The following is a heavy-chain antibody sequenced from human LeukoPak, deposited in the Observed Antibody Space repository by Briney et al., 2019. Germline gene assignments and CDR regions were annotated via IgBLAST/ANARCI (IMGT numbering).Heavy chain of an antibody. CDR1: GFTFSSYG. J-gene: IGHJ4*02. CDR3: ARGYSSSWYYFDY. Sequence: GGSLRLSCAASGFTFSSYGMHWVRQAPGKGLEWVAVIWYDGSNKYYADSVKGRFTISRDNSKNTLYLQMNSLRAEDTAVYYCARGYSSSWYYFDYWAQGTLVTVSS. CDR2: IWYDGSNK. D-gene: IGHD6-13*01. V-gene: IGHV3-33*01.